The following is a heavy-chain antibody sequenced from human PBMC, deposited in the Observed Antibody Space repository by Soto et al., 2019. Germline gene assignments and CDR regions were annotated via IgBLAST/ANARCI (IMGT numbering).Heavy chain of an antibody. CDR2: VNSDGSST. CDR1: GFTFSNYW. Sequence: PGGSLRLSGAASGFTFSNYWMHWVRQAPGKGLVWVSRVNSDGSSTNYADSVKGRFTISRDNAKNTLYLQMNSLRAEDTAVYYCVRAADTWGSYRYTFDYWGQGTLVTVSS. V-gene: IGHV3-74*01. J-gene: IGHJ4*02. D-gene: IGHD3-16*02. CDR3: VRAADTWGSYRYTFDY.